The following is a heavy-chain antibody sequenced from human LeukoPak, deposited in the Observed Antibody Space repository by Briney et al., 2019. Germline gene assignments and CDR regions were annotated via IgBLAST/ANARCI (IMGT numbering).Heavy chain of an antibody. V-gene: IGHV3-48*03. CDR2: ISSSGSTI. CDR1: GFTFSSYE. CDR3: ARDTRVDIVATIGGGFDY. D-gene: IGHD5-12*01. J-gene: IGHJ4*02. Sequence: PGGSLRLSCAASGFTFSSYEMNWVRQAPGKGLEWVSYISSSGSTIYYADSAKGRFTISRDNAKNSLYLQMNSLRAEDTAVYYCARDTRVDIVATIGGGFDYWGQGTLVTVSS.